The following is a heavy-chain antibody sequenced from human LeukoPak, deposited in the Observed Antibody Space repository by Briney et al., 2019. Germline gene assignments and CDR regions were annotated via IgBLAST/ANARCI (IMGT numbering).Heavy chain of an antibody. CDR2: MNPNSGNT. CDR1: GYTFTSYD. Sequence: GASVKLSCKASGYTFTSYDINWVRQATGQGLEWMGLMNPNSGNTGYAQKFQGRVTMTRNTSISTAYMELSSLRSEDTAVYYCARGRRVRGPRGGFDYWGQGTLVTVSS. J-gene: IGHJ4*02. V-gene: IGHV1-8*01. CDR3: ARGRRVRGPRGGFDY. D-gene: IGHD3-10*01.